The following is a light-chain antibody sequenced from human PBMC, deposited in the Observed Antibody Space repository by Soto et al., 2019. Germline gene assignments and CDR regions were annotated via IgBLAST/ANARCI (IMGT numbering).Light chain of an antibody. CDR3: CSYAGSYTVV. CDR2: DII. CDR1: SSDVGGYNY. J-gene: IGLJ2*01. Sequence: QSVLTQPRSVSGSPGQSVTISCTGTSSDVGGYNYVSWYQQHPGKAPKLMIYDIIKRPSGVPDRFSGSKSGNTASLTISGLQAEDGADYYCCSYAGSYTVVFGGGTKVTGL. V-gene: IGLV2-11*01.